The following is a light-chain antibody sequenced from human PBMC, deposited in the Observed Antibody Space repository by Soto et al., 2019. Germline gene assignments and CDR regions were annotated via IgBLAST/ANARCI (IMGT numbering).Light chain of an antibody. CDR3: QRYESLPRN. Sequence: IQRPQCPFSVSASVGDRVTVTCQASHDINKNLIWYQQKPGKAPKLLIYDASDLETGVPSRFSGSGSGTGFTLTISSLQPEDFATYYCQRYESLPRNFGQGTRLEIK. CDR2: DAS. CDR1: HDINKN. V-gene: IGKV1-33*01. J-gene: IGKJ5*01.